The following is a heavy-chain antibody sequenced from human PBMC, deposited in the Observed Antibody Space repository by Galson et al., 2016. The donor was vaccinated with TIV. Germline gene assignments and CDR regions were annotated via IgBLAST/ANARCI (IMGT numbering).Heavy chain of an antibody. Sequence: SVKVSCKASGYSFTAFTMHWVRQAPGQRLEWMGWINVRNGYTKYSENLQARVTITRDSSATIAYMELGSLKTEDTAVYYCAREADYGSGSLYFDYWGQGTLVTVSS. CDR1: GYSFTAFT. CDR3: AREADYGSGSLYFDY. J-gene: IGHJ4*02. V-gene: IGHV1-3*01. D-gene: IGHD3-16*01. CDR2: INVRNGYT.